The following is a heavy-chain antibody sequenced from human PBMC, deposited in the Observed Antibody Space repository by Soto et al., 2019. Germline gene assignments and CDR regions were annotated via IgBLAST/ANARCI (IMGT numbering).Heavy chain of an antibody. J-gene: IGHJ4*02. Sequence: GGSLRLSCIASGFTFSTYWMHWVRQTPEKGLVWVSLISDSGGITYYADSVKGRFTISRDNSKNTLYFQMTSLRPEDTAVYYCVKVIYDSGWYGFYFDYWGQGTLVTVSS. CDR1: GFTFSTYW. CDR2: ISDSGGIT. D-gene: IGHD6-19*01. CDR3: VKVIYDSGWYGFYFDY. V-gene: IGHV3-64D*08.